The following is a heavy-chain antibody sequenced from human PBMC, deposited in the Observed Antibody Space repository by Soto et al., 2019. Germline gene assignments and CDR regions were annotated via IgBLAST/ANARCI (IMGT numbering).Heavy chain of an antibody. D-gene: IGHD6-13*01. CDR1: GGSISSYY. CDR3: ARVRGTAGKRYFDY. J-gene: IGHJ4*02. Sequence: TSETLSLTCTVSGGSISSYYWSWIRQPPGKGLEWIGYIYYSGSTTYNPSLKSRVTISVDSSKNQFSLKLDSVTPADTAVYYCARVRGTAGKRYFDYWGPGTLVTVSS. CDR2: IYYSGST. V-gene: IGHV4-59*01.